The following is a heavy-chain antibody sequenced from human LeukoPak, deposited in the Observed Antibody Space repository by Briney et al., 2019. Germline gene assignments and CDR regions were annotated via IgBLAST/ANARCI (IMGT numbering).Heavy chain of an antibody. J-gene: IGHJ3*02. D-gene: IGHD2-21*02. CDR1: GFTLDDYA. CDR3: ANRVVVTVYDAFDI. V-gene: IGHV3-43*02. Sequence: GGSLRLSCAASGFTLDDYAMHCVRQAPGKGLEWVSFISGDGGSTYYADSVKGRFTISRDNSKNSLYLQMNSLRTEDTALYYCANRVVVTVYDAFDIWGQGTMVTVSS. CDR2: ISGDGGST.